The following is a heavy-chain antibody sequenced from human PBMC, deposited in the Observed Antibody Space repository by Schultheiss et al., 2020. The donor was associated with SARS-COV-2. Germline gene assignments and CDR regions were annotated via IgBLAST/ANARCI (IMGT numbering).Heavy chain of an antibody. V-gene: IGHV1-46*01. Sequence: ASVKVSCKASGYTFTSYYMHWVRQAPGQGLEWMGIINPSGGSTSYAQKFQGRVTMTRDTSTSTVYMELSSLRSEDTAVYYCARTKRYCSGGSCSMLAYYYGMDVWGQGTTDTVSS. CDR2: INPSGGST. CDR1: GYTFTSYY. J-gene: IGHJ6*02. CDR3: ARTKRYCSGGSCSMLAYYYGMDV. D-gene: IGHD2-15*01.